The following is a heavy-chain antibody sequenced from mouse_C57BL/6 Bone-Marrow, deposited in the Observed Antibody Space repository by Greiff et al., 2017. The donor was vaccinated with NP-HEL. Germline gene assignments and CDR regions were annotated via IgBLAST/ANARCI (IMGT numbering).Heavy chain of an antibody. CDR1: GYTFTSYW. CDR2: IYPGSGST. V-gene: IGHV1-55*01. J-gene: IGHJ3*01. CDR3: ARRHYYGSSSWFAC. Sequence: QVQLQQPGAELVKPGASVKMSCKASGYTFTSYWITWVKQRPGQGLEWIGDIYPGSGSTNYNEKFKSKATLTVDTSSSTAYMQLSSLTSEDSAVYYCARRHYYGSSSWFACWGQGTLVTVSA. D-gene: IGHD1-1*01.